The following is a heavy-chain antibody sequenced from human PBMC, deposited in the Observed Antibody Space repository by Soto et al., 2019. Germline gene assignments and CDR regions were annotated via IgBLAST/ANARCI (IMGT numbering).Heavy chain of an antibody. CDR2: IIPIFGAA. CDR1: GGTFSSYA. V-gene: IGHV1-69*13. CDR3: ARRAGYYDSSGYYYRAFDI. Sequence: SVGVSCKXPGGTFSSYAINWVRQAPGQGLEWMGGIIPIFGAANYAQKFQGRVTITADESTSTAYMELSSLRSEDTAVYYCARRAGYYDSSGYYYRAFDIWGQGTMVTVSS. J-gene: IGHJ3*02. D-gene: IGHD3-22*01.